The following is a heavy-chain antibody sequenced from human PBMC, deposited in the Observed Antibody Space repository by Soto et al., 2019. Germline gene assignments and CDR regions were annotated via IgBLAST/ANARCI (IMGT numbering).Heavy chain of an antibody. J-gene: IGHJ6*03. CDR3: AKDLGYCSGGSCGWGYYMDV. CDR2: ISGSGGST. CDR1: GFTFSNYA. D-gene: IGHD2-15*01. Sequence: GGSLRLSCAASGFTFSNYAMSWVRQAPGKGLEWVSAISGSGGSTYYADSVKGWFTISRDNSKNTLYLQMNSLRAEDTAVYYCAKDLGYCSGGSCGWGYYMDVWGKGTTVTVSS. V-gene: IGHV3-23*01.